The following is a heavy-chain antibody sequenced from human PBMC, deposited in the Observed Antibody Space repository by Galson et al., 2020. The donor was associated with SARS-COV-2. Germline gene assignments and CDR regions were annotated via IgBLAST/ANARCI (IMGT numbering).Heavy chain of an antibody. CDR1: GGTFRNGGYS. D-gene: IGHD1-1*01. CDR3: ARSKLVPGAVDH. Sequence: SETLSLTCTVSGGTFRNGGYSWNWIRQPPGKGLEWIGYIYYIGSTADNPSLKSRVTMSVDRSKNQFSLELSSVTAADTAVYYCARSKLVPGAVDHWGLGILVTVSS. CDR2: IYYIGST. J-gene: IGHJ5*02. V-gene: IGHV4-30-2*01.